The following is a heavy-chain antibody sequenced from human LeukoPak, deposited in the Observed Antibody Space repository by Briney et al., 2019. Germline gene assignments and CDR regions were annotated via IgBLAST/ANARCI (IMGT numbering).Heavy chain of an antibody. V-gene: IGHV3-30*02. CDR1: GFTFSSYG. J-gene: IGHJ4*02. Sequence: SGGSLRLSCAASGFTFSSYGMHWVRQAPGKGLEWVAFIWYDGSNKYYADSVKGRFTISRDNSKNTLYLQMNSLRAEDTTLYYCATSSGWYPKYFDYWGQGTLVTVSS. CDR2: IWYDGSNK. D-gene: IGHD6-19*01. CDR3: ATSSGWYPKYFDY.